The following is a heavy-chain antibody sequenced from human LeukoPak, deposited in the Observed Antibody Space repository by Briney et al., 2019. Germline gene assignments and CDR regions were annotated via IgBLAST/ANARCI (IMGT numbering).Heavy chain of an antibody. D-gene: IGHD5-18*01. V-gene: IGHV4-34*01. J-gene: IGHJ4*02. CDR1: GGSFSGYY. CDR2: INHSGST. CDR3: AREGYSYGHGALY. Sequence: SETLSLTCAVYGGSFSGYYWSWIRQPPGKGLVWIGEINHSGSTNYNPSLKSRVTISVDTSKNQFSLKLSSVTAADTAVYYCAREGYSYGHGALYWGQGTLVTVSS.